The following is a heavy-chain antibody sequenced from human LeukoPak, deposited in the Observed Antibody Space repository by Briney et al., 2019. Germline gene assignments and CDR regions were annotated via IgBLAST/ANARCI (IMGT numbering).Heavy chain of an antibody. CDR3: ARGAQLTDY. Sequence: QAGGSLRLSCAASGFTFYTYGMHWVRQAPGKGLEYVSGIGPGGGTTYYAKSVKGRFTISRDNSKSMVYLQMGSLTADDMAVYYCARGAQLTDYWGQGTLVTVSS. CDR1: GFTFYTYG. V-gene: IGHV3-64*01. D-gene: IGHD6-13*01. J-gene: IGHJ4*02. CDR2: IGPGGGTT.